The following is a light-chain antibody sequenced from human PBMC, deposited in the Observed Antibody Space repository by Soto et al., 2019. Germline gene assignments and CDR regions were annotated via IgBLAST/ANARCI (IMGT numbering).Light chain of an antibody. CDR3: QKYNSAPPWT. CDR1: QDISNY. CDR2: AAF. J-gene: IGKJ1*01. Sequence: DIQMTQSPSSLSASVGDRVTITCRATQDISNYLVWYQQKPGKVPNLLIYAAFTLQSGVPSRFSGSGSGTDFTLTTSSLQPEDVATYYCQKYNSAPPWTFGQETKEEI. V-gene: IGKV1-27*01.